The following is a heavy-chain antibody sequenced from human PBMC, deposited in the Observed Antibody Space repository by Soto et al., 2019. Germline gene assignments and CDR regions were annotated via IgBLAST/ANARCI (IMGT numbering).Heavy chain of an antibody. D-gene: IGHD4-17*01. CDR1: GFTFSSYG. CDR3: AREGLRFSGYYYYGMDV. J-gene: IGHJ6*02. Sequence: PGGSLRLCCAASGFTFSSYGMHWVRQAPGKGLEWVAVIWYDGSNKYYADSVKGRFTISRDNSKNTLYLQMNSLRAEDTAVYYCAREGLRFSGYYYYGMDVWGQGTTVTVSS. V-gene: IGHV3-33*01. CDR2: IWYDGSNK.